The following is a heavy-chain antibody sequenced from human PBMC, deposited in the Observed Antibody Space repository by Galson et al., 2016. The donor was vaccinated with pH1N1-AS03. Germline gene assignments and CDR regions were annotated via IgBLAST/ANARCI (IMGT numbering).Heavy chain of an antibody. J-gene: IGHJ4*02. CDR1: GFSFNSYG. CDR2: IWHDGVAK. Sequence: SLRLSCAASGFSFNSYGMHWVRQAPGKGLEWVTYIWHDGVAKRNADSVKGRFAISRDSSKTLVYLQMNSLRSEDTGVYYCVRDSNAWSVDDWGEGGLVTVSP. CDR3: VRDSNAWSVDD. D-gene: IGHD2-2*01. V-gene: IGHV3-30*02.